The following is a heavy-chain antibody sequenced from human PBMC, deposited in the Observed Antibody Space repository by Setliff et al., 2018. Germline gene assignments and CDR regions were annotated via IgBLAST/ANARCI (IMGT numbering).Heavy chain of an antibody. CDR1: GYTFSTYG. V-gene: IGHV1-18*01. D-gene: IGHD3-3*01. Sequence: ASVKVSCKDSGYTFSTYGISWVRQAPGQGLEWMGWISAYNGNTNYAQRFQGRVTMTTDTSTSTAYMELRSLRSDDTAVYYCASTPDGDLYYNFWSGYYLTLDYWGQGTLVTVSS. CDR3: ASTPDGDLYYNFWSGYYLTLDY. CDR2: ISAYNGNT. J-gene: IGHJ4*02.